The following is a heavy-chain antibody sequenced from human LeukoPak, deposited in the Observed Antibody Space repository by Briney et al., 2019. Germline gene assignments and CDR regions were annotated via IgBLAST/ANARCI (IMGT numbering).Heavy chain of an antibody. CDR1: GFTFSSYG. Sequence: GGYLRLSCAASGFTFSSYGMHWVRQAPGKGLEWVSVIWYDGSNKYYADSVKGRFTISRDNSKNTLYLQMNSPRAEDTAVYYSAKDSGYSYGRFDYWGQGTLVTVSS. CDR3: AKDSGYSYGRFDY. J-gene: IGHJ4*02. V-gene: IGHV3-33*06. CDR2: IWYDGSNK. D-gene: IGHD5-18*01.